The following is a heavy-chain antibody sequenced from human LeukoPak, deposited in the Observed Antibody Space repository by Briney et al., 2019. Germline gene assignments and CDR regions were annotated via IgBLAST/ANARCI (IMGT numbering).Heavy chain of an antibody. D-gene: IGHD5-18*01. CDR3: ARGLPIQLWWHYFDY. CDR2: INPNSGDT. Sequence: ASVKVSCKASGYTFTGYYMHWVRQAPGQGLEWMGWINPNSGDTNYAQNFQGRVTMTRDTSINTAYMELSRLRSDDTAVYYCARGLPIQLWWHYFDYWGQGTLVTVSS. CDR1: GYTFTGYY. V-gene: IGHV1-2*02. J-gene: IGHJ4*02.